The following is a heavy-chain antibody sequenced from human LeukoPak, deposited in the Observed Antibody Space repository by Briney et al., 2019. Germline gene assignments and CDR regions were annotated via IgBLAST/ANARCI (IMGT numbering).Heavy chain of an antibody. CDR1: GFTFDDYA. CDR3: AKGVRYYYDSSGSYYFDY. D-gene: IGHD3-22*01. V-gene: IGHV3-9*01. Sequence: GRSLRLSCAASGFTFDDYAMHWVRHAPGKGLEWVSGISWNSGSIGYADSVKGRFTISRDNAKNSLYLQMNSLRAENTALYYCAKGVRYYYDSSGSYYFDYWGQGTLVTVSS. J-gene: IGHJ4*02. CDR2: ISWNSGSI.